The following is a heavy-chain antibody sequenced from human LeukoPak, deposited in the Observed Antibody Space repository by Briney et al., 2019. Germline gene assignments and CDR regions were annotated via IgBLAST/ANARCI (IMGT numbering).Heavy chain of an antibody. J-gene: IGHJ4*02. CDR2: INPNSGGT. Sequence: GASVRVSCKASGYTFTCYYMHWVRQAPGQGLEWRGWINPNSGGTNYAQKFQGRVTMTRDTSISTAYMELSRLRSDDTAVYYCARNEESITMIVALDYWGPGSLVTVSS. CDR1: GYTFTCYY. CDR3: ARNEESITMIVALDY. V-gene: IGHV1-2*02. D-gene: IGHD3-22*01.